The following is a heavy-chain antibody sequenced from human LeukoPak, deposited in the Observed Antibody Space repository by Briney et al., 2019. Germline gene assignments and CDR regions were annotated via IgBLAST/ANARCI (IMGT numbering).Heavy chain of an antibody. CDR1: GGSISSYY. CDR2: IYYSGST. CDR3: ARDRAVLWFGELLSDYGMDV. J-gene: IGHJ6*02. Sequence: PSETLSLTCTVSGGSISSYYWSWIRQPPGKGLEWIGYIYYSGSTNYNPSLKSRVTISVDTSKNQFSLKLSSVTAADTAVYYCARDRAVLWFGELLSDYGMDVWGQGTTVTVSS. D-gene: IGHD3-10*01. V-gene: IGHV4-59*12.